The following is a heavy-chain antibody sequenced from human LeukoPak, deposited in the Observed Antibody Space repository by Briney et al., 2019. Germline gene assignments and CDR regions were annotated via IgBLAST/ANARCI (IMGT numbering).Heavy chain of an antibody. V-gene: IGHV3-23*01. J-gene: IGHJ4*02. Sequence: GGSLRLSCAASGFTFSSYGMSWVRQAPGKGLEWVSAISGSGGSTYYADSVKGRFTISRDNAKNSLYLQMNSLRAEDTAVYYCARRPKTGKNFDYWGQGTLVTVSS. D-gene: IGHD7-27*01. CDR1: GFTFSSYG. CDR3: ARRPKTGKNFDY. CDR2: ISGSGGST.